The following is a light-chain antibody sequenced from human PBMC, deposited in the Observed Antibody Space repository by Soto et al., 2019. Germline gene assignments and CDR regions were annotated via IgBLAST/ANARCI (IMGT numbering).Light chain of an antibody. CDR1: SRDVGTYNR. CDR2: EDN. J-gene: IGLJ1*01. Sequence: QSALTQHASVYGSPGQSITISCNGNSRDVGTYNRVSWFQQHPCKAPNLIIYEDNKGPSGVSKRLSGSKSGNTASLSVSWLQAEDEADYYCCSYAGSGTYVFGTGTKVTVL. CDR3: CSYAGSGTYV. V-gene: IGLV2-23*01.